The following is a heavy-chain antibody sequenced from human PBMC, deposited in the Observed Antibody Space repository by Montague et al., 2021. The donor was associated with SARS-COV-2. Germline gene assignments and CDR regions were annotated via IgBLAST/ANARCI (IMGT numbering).Heavy chain of an antibody. CDR1: VFSLSTSGMC. D-gene: IGHD3-9*01. J-gene: IGHJ4*02. CDR2: IDWDDDK. Sequence: PALVKPTHTLTLTCTFSVFSLSTSGMCVSWIRQPPGKALEWLALIDWDDDKYYSTSLKTRLTISKDTSKNQVVLTMTNMDPVDTATYYCARTYYDILPNLYYFDYWGQGTLVTVSS. V-gene: IGHV2-70*01. CDR3: ARTYYDILPNLYYFDY.